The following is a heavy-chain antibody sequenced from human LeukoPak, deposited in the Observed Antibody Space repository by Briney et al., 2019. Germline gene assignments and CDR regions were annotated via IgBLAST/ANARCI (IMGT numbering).Heavy chain of an antibody. J-gene: IGHJ2*01. CDR1: GYSFTSYW. D-gene: IGHD3-10*01. Sequence: GESLKISCQASGYSFTSYWIAWVRQMPGKGLEWMGIIYPGDSDTRYSPSFQGQVTISADKSISTAYLQWSSLKASDTAMFYCARRYYASGSFSRYWYFDLWGRGTLVTVSS. V-gene: IGHV5-51*01. CDR2: IYPGDSDT. CDR3: ARRYYASGSFSRYWYFDL.